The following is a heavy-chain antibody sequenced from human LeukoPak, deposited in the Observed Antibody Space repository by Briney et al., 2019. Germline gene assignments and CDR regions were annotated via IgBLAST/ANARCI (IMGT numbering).Heavy chain of an antibody. Sequence: GGSLRLSCAASGSTFSSYAMHWVRLAPGKGLEWVAVISYDGSNKYYADSVKGRFTISRDNSKNTLYLQMNSLRAEDTAVYYCARETGEVVVVVAATSGYFDYWGQGTLVTVSS. CDR2: ISYDGSNK. CDR3: ARETGEVVVVVAATSGYFDY. D-gene: IGHD2-15*01. V-gene: IGHV3-30*04. J-gene: IGHJ4*02. CDR1: GSTFSSYA.